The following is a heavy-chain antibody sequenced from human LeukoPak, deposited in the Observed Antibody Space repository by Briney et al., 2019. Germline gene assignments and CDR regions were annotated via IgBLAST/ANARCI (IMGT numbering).Heavy chain of an antibody. CDR1: GFTVSSNY. V-gene: IGHV3-66*01. CDR2: IYSGGST. Sequence: GGSLRLSCAAPGFTVSSNYMSWVRQAPGKGLEWVSVIYSGGSTYYADSVKGRFTISRDNSKNTLYLQMNSLRAEDTAVYYCAREEAAAGLDYWGQGTLVTVSS. J-gene: IGHJ4*02. CDR3: AREEAAAGLDY. D-gene: IGHD6-13*01.